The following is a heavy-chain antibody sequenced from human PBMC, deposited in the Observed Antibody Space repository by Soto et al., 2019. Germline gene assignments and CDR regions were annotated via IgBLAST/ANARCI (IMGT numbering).Heavy chain of an antibody. Sequence: EVQLLESGGGLVRPGGSLTISCVVSGLSSRSHAMYWVRQAPGRGLEWVAGISGGGYTAYYPDSVRGRFITSRYNSNNTVYLHIDNLKVDYTPVYYCARAQAVATIKSNFAYWGQRTLFTLAS. CDR3: ARAQAVATIKSNFAY. J-gene: IGHJ4*02. CDR1: GLSSRSHA. CDR2: ISGGGYTA. V-gene: IGHV3-23*01. D-gene: IGHD5-12*01.